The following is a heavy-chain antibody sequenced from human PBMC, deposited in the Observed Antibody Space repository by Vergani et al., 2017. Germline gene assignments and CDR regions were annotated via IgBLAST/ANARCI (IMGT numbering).Heavy chain of an antibody. J-gene: IGHJ6*02. V-gene: IGHV3-74*01. CDR3: AGGRVVMRYYYYGMDV. CDR2: INSDGSST. CDR1: GFTFSSYW. D-gene: IGHD2-21*01. Sequence: EVQLVESGGGLVQPGGSLRLSCAASGFTFSSYWMHWVRQAPGKGLVWVSRINSDGSSTSYADSVKGRFTISRDNAKNTRYLQMNSLRAEDTAVYYCAGGRVVMRYYYYGMDVWGQGTTVTVSS.